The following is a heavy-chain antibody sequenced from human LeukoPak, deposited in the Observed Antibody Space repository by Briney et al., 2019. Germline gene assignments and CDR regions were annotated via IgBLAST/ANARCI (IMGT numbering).Heavy chain of an antibody. Sequence: GSLRLSCAASGFTFSSYAMSWVRQAPGKGLEWVSAISGGGGSTYYADSMKGRFTISRDNSKNTLYLQMNSLRADDTAVYYCAKEIAVAGSINWFDPWGQRTIVTVSS. CDR3: AKEIAVAGSINWFDP. CDR2: ISGGGGST. V-gene: IGHV3-23*01. J-gene: IGHJ5*02. CDR1: GFTFSSYA. D-gene: IGHD6-19*01.